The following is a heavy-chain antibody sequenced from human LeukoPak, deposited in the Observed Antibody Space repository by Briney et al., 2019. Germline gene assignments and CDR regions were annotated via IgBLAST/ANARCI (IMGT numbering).Heavy chain of an antibody. CDR2: IYYSGST. Sequence: SETLSLTCTVSGGSISSYYWSWIRQPPGKGLEWIGYIYYSGSTNYKSSLKSRVTISVDTSKNQFSLKLSSVTAADTAVYYCARTTEGEYTYDYFYYYYMDVWGKGTTVTISS. D-gene: IGHD5-18*01. CDR1: GGSISSYY. CDR3: ARTTEGEYTYDYFYYYYMDV. V-gene: IGHV4-59*01. J-gene: IGHJ6*03.